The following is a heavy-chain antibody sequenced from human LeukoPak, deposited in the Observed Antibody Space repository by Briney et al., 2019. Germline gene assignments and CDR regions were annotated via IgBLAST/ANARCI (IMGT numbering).Heavy chain of an antibody. CDR1: GGSISSYY. V-gene: IGHV4-59*01. CDR2: IYYSGST. Sequence: SETLSLTCTVSGGSISSYYWSWIRQPPGKGLEWIGYIYYSGSTNYNPFLKSRVTISVDTSKNQFSLKLSSVTAADTAVYYCARTRFSMGMDVWGQGTTVTVSS. CDR3: ARTRFSMGMDV. J-gene: IGHJ6*02. D-gene: IGHD2/OR15-2a*01.